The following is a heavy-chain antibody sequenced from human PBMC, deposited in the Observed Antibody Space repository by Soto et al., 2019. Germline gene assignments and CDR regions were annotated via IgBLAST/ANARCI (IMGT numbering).Heavy chain of an antibody. D-gene: IGHD1-1*01. J-gene: IGHJ4*02. Sequence: SVKVSCKASGGTFSXYTISWVRQAPGQGLEWMGRIIPILGIANYAQKFQGRVTITADKSTSTAYMELSSLRSEDTAVYYCARVGYNWNDDGFDYWGQGTLVTVSS. CDR3: ARVGYNWNDDGFDY. CDR1: GGTFSXYT. V-gene: IGHV1-69*02. CDR2: IIPILGIA.